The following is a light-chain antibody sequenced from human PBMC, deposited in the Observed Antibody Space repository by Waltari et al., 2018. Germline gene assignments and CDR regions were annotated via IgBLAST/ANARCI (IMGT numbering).Light chain of an antibody. CDR1: QSVISSD. CDR3: QQYSSSPLT. J-gene: IGKJ2*01. Sequence: EIVLTQSPGTLSLSPGERATLSCRASQSVISSDLAWYQQKPGQAPRLLINGGDSRATGVPDRFSGSGSGTDFTLTISRLEPEDFAVYYCQQYSSSPLTFGQGTKLEI. V-gene: IGKV3-20*01. CDR2: GGD.